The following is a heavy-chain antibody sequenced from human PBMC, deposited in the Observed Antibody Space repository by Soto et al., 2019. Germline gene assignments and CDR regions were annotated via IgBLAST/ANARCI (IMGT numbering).Heavy chain of an antibody. Sequence: QVQLVESGGGVVQPGRSLRLSCAASGFTFSSYGMHWVRQAPGKGLEWVAVISYDGSNKYFADSVRGRFTISRDNSKNTLYLQMNSLRAEDTGVYFCAKDEGSGSYSTYWGQGTLVTVSS. D-gene: IGHD3-10*01. V-gene: IGHV3-30*18. CDR3: AKDEGSGSYSTY. CDR2: ISYDGSNK. CDR1: GFTFSSYG. J-gene: IGHJ4*02.